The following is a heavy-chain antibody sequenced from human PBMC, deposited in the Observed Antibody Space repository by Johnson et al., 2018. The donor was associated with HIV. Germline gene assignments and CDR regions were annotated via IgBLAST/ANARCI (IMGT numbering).Heavy chain of an antibody. J-gene: IGHJ3*02. D-gene: IGHD6-6*01. CDR1: GFTFSTYA. V-gene: IGHV3-30*04. CDR3: ARSSSSGAFDI. CDR2: ISYDGSNK. Sequence: QVQLVESGGGVVQPGRSLRLSCAASGFTFSTYAVHWVRQAPGKGLEWVAVISYDGSNKYYADSVKGRITISRDKSKNTLYLQMNSLSAEDTAVYYCARSSSSGAFDIWGQGTMVTVSS.